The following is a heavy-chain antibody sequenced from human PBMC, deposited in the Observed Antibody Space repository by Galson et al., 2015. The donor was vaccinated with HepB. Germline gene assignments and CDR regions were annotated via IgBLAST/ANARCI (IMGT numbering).Heavy chain of an antibody. Sequence: SVKVSCKASGYTFTNFDIYWVRQASGRGLEWLGWMNPTSDSTGYARKFQGRVTLTRDTSINTAYLELSILGSEDTATYYCAKGVSGSPPDYWGQGTLVTVSS. D-gene: IGHD1-26*01. CDR2: MNPTSDST. CDR1: GYTFTNFD. CDR3: AKGVSGSPPDY. V-gene: IGHV1-8*01. J-gene: IGHJ4*02.